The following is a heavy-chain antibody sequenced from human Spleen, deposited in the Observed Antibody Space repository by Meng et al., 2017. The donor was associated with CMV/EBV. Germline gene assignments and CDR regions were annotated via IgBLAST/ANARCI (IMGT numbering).Heavy chain of an antibody. D-gene: IGHD3-3*01. CDR2: ISGSGDNT. V-gene: IGHV3-23*01. Sequence: GGSLRLSCAASGFTFRRCPMTWVRQAPGKGLEWVSAISGSGDNTYYADSVKGRFTVSRDNSKNTLYLQMNTLRAEDTTVYYCAKRSIAVLRFFEWFNWGQGTLVTVSS. CDR3: AKRSIAVLRFFEWFN. J-gene: IGHJ4*02. CDR1: GFTFRRCP.